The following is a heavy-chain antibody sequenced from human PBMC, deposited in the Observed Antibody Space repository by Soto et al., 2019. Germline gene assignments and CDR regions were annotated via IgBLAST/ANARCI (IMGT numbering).Heavy chain of an antibody. J-gene: IGHJ3*02. D-gene: IGHD4-17*01. V-gene: IGHV3-23*01. CDR1: GFTFSSYA. CDR3: ANRDYGTNSQPFHI. Sequence: EVQLLESGGGLVQPGGSLRLSCAASGFTFSSYAMSWVRQAPGKGLEWVSAISGSGGSTYYADSVKGRFTISRDNSRNTLYLRMNSLRAEDTALYYCANRDYGTNSQPFHIWGQGTMLTVSS. CDR2: ISGSGGST.